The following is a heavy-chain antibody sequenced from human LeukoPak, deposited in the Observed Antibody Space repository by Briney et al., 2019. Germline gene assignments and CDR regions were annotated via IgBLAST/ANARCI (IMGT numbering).Heavy chain of an antibody. Sequence: ASVKVSCKASGYTFTSYDINWVRQATGQGLEWMGWMNPNSGNTGYAQKFQGRVTMTRNTSISTAYMELSSLRSEDTAVYYCARAERGYSGYELYYYYYYYMDVWGKGTTVTISS. J-gene: IGHJ6*03. CDR3: ARAERGYSGYELYYYYYYYMDV. CDR1: GYTFTSYD. V-gene: IGHV1-8*01. D-gene: IGHD5-12*01. CDR2: MNPNSGNT.